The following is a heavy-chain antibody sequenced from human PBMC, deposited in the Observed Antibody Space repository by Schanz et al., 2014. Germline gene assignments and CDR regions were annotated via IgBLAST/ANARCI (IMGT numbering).Heavy chain of an antibody. CDR2: IRSSSTPI. J-gene: IGHJ4*02. D-gene: IGHD3-10*01. V-gene: IGHV3-48*01. Sequence: EVQLLESGGGLVQPGGSLKLSCAASGLIFSNYVMSWVRQAPGKGPEWVSYIRSSSTPIYYADSVKGRFTISRDNSKNTLYLQMNSLRPEDTAVYYCARGGFGEVSYFDYWGQGTLVTVSS. CDR3: ARGGFGEVSYFDY. CDR1: GLIFSNYV.